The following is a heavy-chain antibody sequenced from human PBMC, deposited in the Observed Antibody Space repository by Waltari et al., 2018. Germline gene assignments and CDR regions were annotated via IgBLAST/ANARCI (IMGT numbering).Heavy chain of an antibody. Sequence: QVQLQESGPGLVKPSETLSLTCTVSGGSISSYYWSWIRQPPGKGLEWIGYIYYSGSTNYNPSLKSRVTISVDTSKNQCSLKLISVTAADTAVYYCARVRPGVRYFDWLADKYYFDYWGQGTLVTVSS. CDR2: IYYSGST. CDR1: GGSISSYY. CDR3: ARVRPGVRYFDWLADKYYFDY. J-gene: IGHJ4*02. D-gene: IGHD3-9*01. V-gene: IGHV4-59*01.